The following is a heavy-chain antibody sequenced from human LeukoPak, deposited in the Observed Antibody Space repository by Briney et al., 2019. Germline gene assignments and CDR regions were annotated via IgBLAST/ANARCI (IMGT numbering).Heavy chain of an antibody. CDR2: IYHSGST. V-gene: IGHV4-30-2*01. CDR1: GGSISSGGYY. CDR3: ARHDYGDYRNWYFDL. D-gene: IGHD4-17*01. Sequence: SETLSLTCTVSGGSISSGGYYWSWIRQPPGKGLEWIGYIYHSGSTYYNPSLRSRVTISIDTSKNQFSLILSSVTAADTAMYYCARHDYGDYRNWYFDLWGRGTLVTVSS. J-gene: IGHJ2*01.